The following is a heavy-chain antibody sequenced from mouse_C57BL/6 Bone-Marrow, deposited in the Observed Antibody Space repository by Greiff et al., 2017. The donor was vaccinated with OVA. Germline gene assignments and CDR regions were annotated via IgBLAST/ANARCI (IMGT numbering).Heavy chain of an antibody. J-gene: IGHJ3*01. V-gene: IGHV5-4*01. CDR3: ARDREPIYYDYDACAY. CDR2: ISDGGSYT. D-gene: IGHD2-4*01. CDR1: GFTFSSYA. Sequence: EVQLVESGGGLVKPGGSLKLSCAASGFTFSSYAMSWVRQTPEKRLEWVATISDGGSYTYYPDNVKGRFTISRDNAKNNLYLQMSHLKSEDTAMYYCARDREPIYYDYDACAYWGQGTLVTVSA.